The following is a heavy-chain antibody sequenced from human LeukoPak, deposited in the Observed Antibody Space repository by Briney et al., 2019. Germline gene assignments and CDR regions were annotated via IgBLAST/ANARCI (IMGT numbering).Heavy chain of an antibody. CDR2: IKQDGSWA. Sequence: GGSLTLACPASGCTVSSNYMSWVRPPPGRGLEWMADIKQDGSWANYVQSVKGRFTISRDNAKDSLYLQTYSLRAEDTAVYYCTTAAPTHEFDYWGQGTLVTVSS. V-gene: IGHV3-7*05. CDR3: TTAAPTHEFDY. J-gene: IGHJ4*02. CDR1: GCTVSSNY. D-gene: IGHD1-1*01.